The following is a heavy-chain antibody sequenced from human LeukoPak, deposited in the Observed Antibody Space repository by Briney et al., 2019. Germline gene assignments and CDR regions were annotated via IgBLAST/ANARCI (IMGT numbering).Heavy chain of an antibody. CDR1: GYTFTSYD. CDR2: MNPNSGNT. CDR3: ARDTGGYYDSSGYYNPSDFDY. D-gene: IGHD3-22*01. J-gene: IGHJ4*02. Sequence: GASVKVSCKASGYTFTSYDINWVRQATGRGLEWMGWMNPNSGNTGYAQKFQGRVTMTRNTSISTAYMELSSLRSEDTAVYYCARDTGGYYDSSGYYNPSDFDYWGQGTLVTVSS. V-gene: IGHV1-8*01.